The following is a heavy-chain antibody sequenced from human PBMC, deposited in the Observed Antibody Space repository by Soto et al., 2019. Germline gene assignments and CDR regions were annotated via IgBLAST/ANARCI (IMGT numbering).Heavy chain of an antibody. CDR2: IKSKTDGGTT. CDR1: GFTFSNAW. CDR3: TTDQPLGYCTNRVCYTSGY. D-gene: IGHD2-8*01. J-gene: IGHJ4*02. V-gene: IGHV3-15*01. Sequence: EVQLVECGGGLVKPGGSLRLSCAASGFTFSNAWMSWVRQAPGKGLEWVGRIKSKTDGGTTDYAAPVKGRFTISRDDSKNTLYLQMNSLKTEDTAVYYCTTDQPLGYCTNRVCYTSGYWGQGTLVTVSS.